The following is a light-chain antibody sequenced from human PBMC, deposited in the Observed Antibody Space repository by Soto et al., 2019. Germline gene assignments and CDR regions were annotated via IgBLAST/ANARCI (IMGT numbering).Light chain of an antibody. Sequence: EIVLTQSPGTLSLSPGERATLSCRPSQSVSNNYLAWYQQKPGQAPRLLIYGASSRATGIPDRFSGSGSGTDFTLTISGLEPEAFAVYYCQQYGTSRAFGQGTTVEIK. CDR1: QSVSNNY. J-gene: IGKJ1*01. CDR2: GAS. V-gene: IGKV3-20*01. CDR3: QQYGTSRA.